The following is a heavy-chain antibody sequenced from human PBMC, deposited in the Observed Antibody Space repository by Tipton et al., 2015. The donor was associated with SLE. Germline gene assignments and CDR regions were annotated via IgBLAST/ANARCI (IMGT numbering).Heavy chain of an antibody. J-gene: IGHJ4*02. V-gene: IGHV1-8*01. CDR1: GYTFTSYD. Sequence: QLVQSGAEVKKPGASVKVSCKASGYTFTSYDINWVRQATGQGLEWMGWMNPNSGNTGYAQKFQGRVTMTRNTSISTAYMELSSLRSEDTAIYYCARSGFLEWLLPIGFDYWGQGTLVTVSS. D-gene: IGHD3-3*01. CDR3: ARSGFLEWLLPIGFDY. CDR2: MNPNSGNT.